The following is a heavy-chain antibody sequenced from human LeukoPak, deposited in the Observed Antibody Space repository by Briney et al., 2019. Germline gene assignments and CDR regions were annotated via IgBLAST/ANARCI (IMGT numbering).Heavy chain of an antibody. CDR3: ATDGSYYYGSGSFDY. Sequence: GASVKVSCKVSGYTLTELSMHWVRQAPGKGLEWMGGFDPEDGETIYAQKFQGRVTMTEDTSTDTAYMELSSLRSEDTAVYYCATDGSYYYGSGSFDYCGQGTLVTVSS. J-gene: IGHJ4*02. D-gene: IGHD3-10*01. V-gene: IGHV1-24*01. CDR1: GYTLTELS. CDR2: FDPEDGET.